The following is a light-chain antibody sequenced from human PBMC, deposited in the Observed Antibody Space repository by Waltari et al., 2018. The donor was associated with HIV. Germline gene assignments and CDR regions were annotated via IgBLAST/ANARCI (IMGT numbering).Light chain of an antibody. J-gene: IGKJ3*01. CDR1: PDIGDW. CDR3: QQYKSYSFT. Sequence: DIQVTQSPSNLSASVGDKVTITCRASPDIGDWLAWYQHKPSQAPKLLIYTASTLHTGVPSRFSGSGSGTDFALTIASLQVDDFATYYCQQYKSYSFTFGPGTTVEMK. CDR2: TAS. V-gene: IGKV1-5*03.